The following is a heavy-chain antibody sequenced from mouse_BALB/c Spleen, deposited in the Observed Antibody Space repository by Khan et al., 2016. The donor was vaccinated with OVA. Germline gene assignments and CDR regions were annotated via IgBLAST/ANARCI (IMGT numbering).Heavy chain of an antibody. Sequence: EVQLVESGGGLVKPGGSLKLSCAASGFTFSDYYMYWVRQTPEKRLEWVATISDGGLYTYYPDSVKGRFTISRADAKNNLYLEMSSLKSEDTAMFYCVRGYYGNPFAYWGQGTLVTVSA. D-gene: IGHD2-1*01. CDR3: VRGYYGNPFAY. CDR2: ISDGGLYT. J-gene: IGHJ3*01. V-gene: IGHV5-4*02. CDR1: GFTFSDYY.